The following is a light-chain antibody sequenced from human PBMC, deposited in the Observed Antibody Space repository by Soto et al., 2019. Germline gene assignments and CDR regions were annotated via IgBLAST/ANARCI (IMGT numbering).Light chain of an antibody. CDR1: SSDVGTYNS. CDR2: EVT. J-gene: IGLJ1*01. CDR3: SSYAGTHIV. V-gene: IGLV2-8*01. Sequence: QSVLTQPPSASGSPGQSVTISCTGTSSDVGTYNSVSWYQQHPGKAPKLMMYEVTKRPAGVPDRFSGSKSGNTASLTVSGLQAEDEADYYCSSYAGTHIVFGIVTKVTV.